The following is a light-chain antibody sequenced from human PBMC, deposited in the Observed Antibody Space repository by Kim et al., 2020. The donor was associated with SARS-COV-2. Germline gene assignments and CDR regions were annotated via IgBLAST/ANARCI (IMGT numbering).Light chain of an antibody. CDR3: QVWDSSSDHRHWV. Sequence: SYELTQPPSVSVAPGKTARITCGGNNIGSKSVHWYQQKPGQAPVLVIYYDSDRPSGIPERFSGSNSGNTATLTISRVEAGDEADYYCQVWDSSSDHRHWVFGGGTQLTVL. CDR1: NIGSKS. V-gene: IGLV3-21*04. J-gene: IGLJ3*02. CDR2: YDS.